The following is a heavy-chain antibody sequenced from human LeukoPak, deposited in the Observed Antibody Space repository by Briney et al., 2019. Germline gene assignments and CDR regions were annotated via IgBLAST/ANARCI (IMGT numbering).Heavy chain of an antibody. CDR3: VKKGTWGNWYFDL. D-gene: IGHD3-16*01. J-gene: IGHJ2*01. Sequence: GGSLRLSCAASGFTFNAYHMNWVRQAPGKGLDWVAVVSRDGDNKYYGDSVKGRFTVSRDNSRNTLYLEMNSLRDEDTAVYYCVKKGTWGNWYFDLWGRGTLVSVSS. V-gene: IGHV3-30*18. CDR2: VSRDGDNK. CDR1: GFTFNAYH.